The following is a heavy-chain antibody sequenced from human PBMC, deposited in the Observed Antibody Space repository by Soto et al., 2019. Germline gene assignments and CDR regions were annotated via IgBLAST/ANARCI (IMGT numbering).Heavy chain of an antibody. V-gene: IGHV3-74*01. D-gene: IGHD4-17*01. J-gene: IGHJ3*02. CDR2: INSDGSST. CDR1: GFTFSRYW. CDR3: AREKYGDYDAFDI. Sequence: QLGGSLRLSCAASGFTFSRYWMHWVRQAPGKGLVWVSRINSDGSSTRYADSVKGRFTISRDNAKDTLYLQMNSLRAEDTAVYYCAREKYGDYDAFDIWGQGTMVTVSS.